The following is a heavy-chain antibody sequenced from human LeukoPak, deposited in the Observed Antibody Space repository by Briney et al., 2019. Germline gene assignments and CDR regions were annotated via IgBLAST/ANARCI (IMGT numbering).Heavy chain of an antibody. Sequence: SETLSLTCTVSSDSTSSSGFYWSWIRQHPGKGLEWVGYIYSSGSTNYNASLKSRLTISVDTSKNQFSLRLTSVTAADTAVYYCASDSTHRAASGSFVYWGQGSLVTVSS. CDR3: ASDSTHRAASGSFVY. J-gene: IGHJ4*02. V-gene: IGHV4-31*03. D-gene: IGHD6-13*01. CDR1: SDSTSSSGFY. CDR2: IYSSGST.